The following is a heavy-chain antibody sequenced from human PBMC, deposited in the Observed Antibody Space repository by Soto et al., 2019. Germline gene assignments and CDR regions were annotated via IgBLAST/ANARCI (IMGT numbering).Heavy chain of an antibody. CDR3: ARAAGRPRTYFQN. CDR1: GGTFSSYA. J-gene: IGHJ1*01. CDR2: IIPIFGTA. D-gene: IGHD6-6*01. Sequence: SSVKVSCKASGGTFSSYAISWVRQAPGQGLEWMGGIIPIFGTANYAQKFQGRVTITADKSTSTAYMELSSLRSEDTAVYYCARAAGRPRTYFQNWGQGTLVSVSS. V-gene: IGHV1-69*06.